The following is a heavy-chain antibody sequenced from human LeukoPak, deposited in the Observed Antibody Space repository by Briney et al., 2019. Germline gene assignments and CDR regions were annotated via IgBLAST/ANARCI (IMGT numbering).Heavy chain of an antibody. Sequence: GGSLRLSCSASGFTFSSYAMHWVRQAPGKGLEYVSAISSNGGSTYYADSVKGRFTNSRDSSKNTVFLQMNSLTAEDTAVYYCARGTATSSQPFDYWGQGNLVTVSS. D-gene: IGHD2-21*02. CDR2: ISSNGGST. J-gene: IGHJ4*02. V-gene: IGHV3-64*04. CDR1: GFTFSSYA. CDR3: ARGTATSSQPFDY.